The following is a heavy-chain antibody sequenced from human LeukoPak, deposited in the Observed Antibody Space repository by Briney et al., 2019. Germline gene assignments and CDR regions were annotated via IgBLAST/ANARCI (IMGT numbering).Heavy chain of an antibody. CDR2: INQDGSEK. CDR3: ARDYVYAFDY. Sequence: GGSLRLSCAASGFTFSSYWMSWVRQAPGKGLEWVANINQDGSEKYYVDSVKGRFTISRDNAKNALYLQMNSLRAEDTAVYFCARDYVYAFDYWGQGTLVTVSS. V-gene: IGHV3-7*01. CDR1: GFTFSSYW. D-gene: IGHD2/OR15-2a*01. J-gene: IGHJ4*02.